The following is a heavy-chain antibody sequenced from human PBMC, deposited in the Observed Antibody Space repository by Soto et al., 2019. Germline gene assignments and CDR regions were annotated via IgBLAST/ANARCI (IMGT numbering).Heavy chain of an antibody. CDR1: GGPISSYY. CDR3: ARERLLRVWFDP. D-gene: IGHD6-25*01. J-gene: IGHJ5*02. Sequence: PSETLSLTCTVAGGPISSYYWSWIRQPPGKGLEWIGYIYYSGSTNYNPSLKSRVTISVDTSKNQFSLKLSSVTAADTAVYYCARERLLRVWFDPWGQGTLVTVSS. V-gene: IGHV4-59*01. CDR2: IYYSGST.